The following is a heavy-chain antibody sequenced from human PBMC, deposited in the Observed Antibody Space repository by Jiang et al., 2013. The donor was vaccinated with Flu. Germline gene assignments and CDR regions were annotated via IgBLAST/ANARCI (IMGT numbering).Heavy chain of an antibody. Sequence: QLVESGGGLVKPGGSLRLSCAASGFTFSSYSMNWVRQAPGKGLEWVSSISSSSSYIYYADSVKGRFTISRDNAKNSLYLQMNSLRAEDTAVYYCARELRHYDILTGYYYGMDVWGQGTTVTVSS. CDR3: ARELRHYDILTGYYYGMDV. J-gene: IGHJ6*02. V-gene: IGHV3-21*01. CDR2: ISSSSSYI. CDR1: GFTFSSYS. D-gene: IGHD3-9*01.